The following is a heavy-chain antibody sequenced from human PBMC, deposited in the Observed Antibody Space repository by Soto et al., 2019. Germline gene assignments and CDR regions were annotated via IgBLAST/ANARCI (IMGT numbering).Heavy chain of an antibody. Sequence: QLQESGPGLLKPSGTLSLTCDVSGGSISTPYWWTWVRQSPGKGLEWIGQMYHFGTTNYNPPPKSRLTTAMDKSKNPRPRNLTSVTAADTAVYFCARGGGYQGTYFDYWGQGILVTVSS. CDR2: MYHFGTT. CDR3: ARGGGYQGTYFDY. D-gene: IGHD3-22*01. V-gene: IGHV4-4*02. J-gene: IGHJ4*02. CDR1: GGSISTPYW.